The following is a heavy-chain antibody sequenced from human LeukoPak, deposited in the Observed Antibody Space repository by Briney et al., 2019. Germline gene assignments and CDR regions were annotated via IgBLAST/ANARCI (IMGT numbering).Heavy chain of an antibody. J-gene: IGHJ6*03. CDR2: INPSGGST. CDR3: ARGPRITMIRGGQWYYYMDV. Sequence: ASVKVSCKASGYTFTSNYIHWVRQAPGQGLEWMGLINPSGGSTNYAQKFQGRVTMTRDTSTSTVYMELSSLRSDDTAVCYCARGPRITMIRGGQWYYYMDVWGKGTTVTISS. D-gene: IGHD3-10*01. V-gene: IGHV1-46*01. CDR1: GYTFTSNY.